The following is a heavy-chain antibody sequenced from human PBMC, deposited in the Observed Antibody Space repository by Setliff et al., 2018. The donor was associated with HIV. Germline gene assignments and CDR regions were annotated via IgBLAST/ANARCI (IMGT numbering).Heavy chain of an antibody. Sequence: SVKVSCKTSGGTFSTFGISWVRQAPGQGLEWMGGIIPIFGTANYAQNFQGRVTINADESTTTAYMELSSLRTEDTAVYYCAIDPGADGYPSGYAFDIWGQGTMVTVSS. J-gene: IGHJ3*02. CDR1: GGTFSTFG. V-gene: IGHV1-69*13. CDR3: AIDPGADGYPSGYAFDI. D-gene: IGHD2-21*01. CDR2: IIPIFGTA.